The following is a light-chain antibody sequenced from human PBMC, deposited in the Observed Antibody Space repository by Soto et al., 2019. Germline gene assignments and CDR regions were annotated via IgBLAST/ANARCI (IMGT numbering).Light chain of an antibody. CDR3: QQYGSSRWT. Sequence: EIVLTQSPGTLSLSPGERATLSCRASQSVGSAYLAWYQHKPGQARRLLIYGASSRATGIPDRISGSGSGTDFTLTISRLEPEDFAVYYCQQYGSSRWTFGQGTKVEAK. CDR2: GAS. CDR1: QSVGSAY. V-gene: IGKV3-20*01. J-gene: IGKJ1*01.